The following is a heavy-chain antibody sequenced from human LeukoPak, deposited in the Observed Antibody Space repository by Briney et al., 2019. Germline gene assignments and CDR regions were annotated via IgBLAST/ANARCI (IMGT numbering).Heavy chain of an antibody. V-gene: IGHV4-34*01. CDR1: GGSFSGYY. CDR3: AREGLELWGENWFDP. CDR2: INHSGST. D-gene: IGHD1-7*01. Sequence: SETLSLTCAVYGGSFSGYYWSWIRQPPGKGLEWIGEINHSGSTNYNPSLKSRVTISVDTSKNQFSLKLSSVTAADTAVYYCAREGLELWGENWFDPWGQGTLVTVSS. J-gene: IGHJ5*02.